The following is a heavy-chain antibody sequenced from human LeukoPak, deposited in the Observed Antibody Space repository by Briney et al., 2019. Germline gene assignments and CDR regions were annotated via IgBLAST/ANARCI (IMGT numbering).Heavy chain of an antibody. J-gene: IGHJ4*02. CDR1: GYTFTGYY. D-gene: IGHD5-24*01. CDR3: AMLLEMATINDY. V-gene: IGHV1-2*02. CDR2: INPNSGGT. Sequence: ASVKVSCKASGYTFTGYYMHWVRQAPGQGLEWMGWINPNSGGTNYAQKFQGKVTMTRYTSISTAYMELRRLRSDATAVYYCAMLLEMATINDYWGQGTLVTVSS.